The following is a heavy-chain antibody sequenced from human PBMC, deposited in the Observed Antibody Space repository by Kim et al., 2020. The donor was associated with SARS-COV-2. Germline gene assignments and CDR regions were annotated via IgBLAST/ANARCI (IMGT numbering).Heavy chain of an antibody. J-gene: IGHJ4*02. D-gene: IGHD3-22*01. Sequence: GGSLRLSCAASGFTVSSNYMSWVRQAPGKGLEWVSVIYSGGSTYYADSVKGRFTISRDNSKNTLYLQMNSLRAEDTAVYYCARVLQAYYYDSSGYYFDYWGQGTLVTVSS. V-gene: IGHV3-53*01. CDR1: GFTVSSNY. CDR2: IYSGGST. CDR3: ARVLQAYYYDSSGYYFDY.